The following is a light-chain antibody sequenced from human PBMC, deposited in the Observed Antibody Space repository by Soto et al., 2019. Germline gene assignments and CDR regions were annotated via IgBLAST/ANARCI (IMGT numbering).Light chain of an antibody. V-gene: IGKV3-20*01. Sequence: EIVLTQSPATLSLSPGERAALSFRAGQSVSSNLAWYQQKPGQAPRLLIYAASSRATGIPDRFSGSGSGTDFTLTISRLEPEDFAVYYCQQYGYSATFGGGTKVDIK. CDR2: AAS. CDR1: QSVSSN. CDR3: QQYGYSAT. J-gene: IGKJ4*01.